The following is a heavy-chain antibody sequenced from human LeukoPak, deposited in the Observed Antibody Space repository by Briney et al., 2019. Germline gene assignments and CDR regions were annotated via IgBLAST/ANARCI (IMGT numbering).Heavy chain of an antibody. D-gene: IGHD6-6*01. J-gene: IGHJ5*02. CDR2: IYHSGST. CDR1: GYSITSGYY. V-gene: IGHV4-38-2*01. Sequence: SETLSLTCAVSGYSITSGYYWAWIRQPPGKGLEWIGNIYHSGSTYYNASLKSRVTISVDTSKNQFSLKLSSVTAADTAVYYCAKGRIAARGWFDPWGQGTLVTVSS. CDR3: AKGRIAARGWFDP.